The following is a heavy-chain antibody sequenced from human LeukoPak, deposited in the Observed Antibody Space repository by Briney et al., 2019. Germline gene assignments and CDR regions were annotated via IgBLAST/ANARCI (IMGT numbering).Heavy chain of an antibody. J-gene: IGHJ4*02. CDR3: SRESGPYSPFGH. D-gene: IGHD1-26*01. CDR2: ISLSGYT. Sequence: SETLSLTCGVSGGSITTTNYWSWVRQSPGRGLEWIGEISLSGYTGFNPSLRGRVTMSLDESKNHLSPTLTSVTAADTAIYYCSRESGPYSPFGHWGQEILVTVTT. V-gene: IGHV4-4*02. CDR1: GGSITTTNY.